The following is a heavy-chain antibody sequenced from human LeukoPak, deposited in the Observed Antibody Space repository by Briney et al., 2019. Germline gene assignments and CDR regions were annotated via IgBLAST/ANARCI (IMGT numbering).Heavy chain of an antibody. V-gene: IGHV4-59*11. CDR1: GGSISSRY. J-gene: IGHJ6*03. CDR2: IYYSGST. CDR3: ARTQRGLRVLNDYYYYYMDV. D-gene: IGHD4-17*01. Sequence: PSVTLSLTCTVSGGSISSRYWSWIRQPPGKGLEWIGYIYYSGSTNYNPSLKSRVTISVDTSKNQFSLKLSSVTAADTAVYYCARTQRGLRVLNDYYYYYMDVWGKGTTVTVSS.